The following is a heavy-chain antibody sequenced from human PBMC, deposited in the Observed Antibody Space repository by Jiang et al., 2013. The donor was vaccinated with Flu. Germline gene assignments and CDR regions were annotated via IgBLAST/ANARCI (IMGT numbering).Heavy chain of an antibody. D-gene: IGHD6-19*01. V-gene: IGHV4-61*02. Sequence: GPGLVKPSQTLSLTCTVSGGSISSGSYYWSWIRQPAGKGLEWIGRIYTSGSTNYNPSLKSRVTISVDTSKNQFSLKLSSVTAADTAVYYCAIPSQSSGWSRYAFDIWGQGTMVTVSS. CDR1: GGSISSGSYY. J-gene: IGHJ3*02. CDR2: IYTSGST. CDR3: AIPSQSSGWSRYAFDI.